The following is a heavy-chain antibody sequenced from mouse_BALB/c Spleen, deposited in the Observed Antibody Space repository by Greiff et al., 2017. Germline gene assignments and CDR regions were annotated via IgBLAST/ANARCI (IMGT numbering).Heavy chain of an antibody. Sequence: EVKLVESGPGLVKPSQSLSLTCTVTGYSITSDYAWNWIRQFPGNKLEWMGYISYSGSTSYNPSLKSRISITRDTSKNQFFLQLNSVTTEDTATYYCASRGWRNFDYWGQGTTLTVSS. CDR1: GYSITSDYA. CDR2: ISYSGST. D-gene: IGHD3-3*01. CDR3: ASRGWRNFDY. J-gene: IGHJ2*01. V-gene: IGHV3-2*02.